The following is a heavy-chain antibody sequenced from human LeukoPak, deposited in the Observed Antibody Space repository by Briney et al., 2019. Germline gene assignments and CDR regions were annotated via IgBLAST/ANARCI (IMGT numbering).Heavy chain of an antibody. V-gene: IGHV5-51*01. CDR3: VRRNRYDFEY. CDR1: GYTFTTYW. Sequence: GESLKISCKGSGYTFTTYWIGWVRQMPGKGLEWMALIYPDDSDIRYSPSFQGQVTISADKSMNTAYLRWSSLQASDTAMYYCVRRNRYDFEYWGQGSLVTVSS. J-gene: IGHJ4*02. D-gene: IGHD1-14*01. CDR2: IYPDDSDI.